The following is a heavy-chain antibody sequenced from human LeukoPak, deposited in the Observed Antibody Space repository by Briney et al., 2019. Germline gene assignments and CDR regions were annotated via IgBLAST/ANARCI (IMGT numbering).Heavy chain of an antibody. J-gene: IGHJ4*02. Sequence: PGGSLRLSCAASGFTFSSYWMSWVRQAPGKGLEWVANIKQDGSEKYYADSVKGRFTISRDNAKNSLCLQMNSLRAEDTAVYYCAIAGGWYPWYFDYWGQGTLVTVSS. CDR1: GFTFSSYW. CDR3: AIAGGWYPWYFDY. D-gene: IGHD6-19*01. CDR2: IKQDGSEK. V-gene: IGHV3-7*01.